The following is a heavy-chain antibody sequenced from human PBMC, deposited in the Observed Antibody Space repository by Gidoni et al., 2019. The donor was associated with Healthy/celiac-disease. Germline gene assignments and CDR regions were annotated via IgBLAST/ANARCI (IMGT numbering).Heavy chain of an antibody. Sequence: EVQLVESGGGLVKPGRSLRLSCTASGFTFGDYAMSWFRQAPGKGLEWVGFMRSKAYGGTTEYAASVKGRFTISRDDSKSIAYLQMNSLKTEDTAVYYCTRDPSEWEPPYYFDYWGQGTLVTVSS. CDR1: GFTFGDYA. J-gene: IGHJ4*02. V-gene: IGHV3-49*05. D-gene: IGHD1-26*01. CDR3: TRDPSEWEPPYYFDY. CDR2: MRSKAYGGTT.